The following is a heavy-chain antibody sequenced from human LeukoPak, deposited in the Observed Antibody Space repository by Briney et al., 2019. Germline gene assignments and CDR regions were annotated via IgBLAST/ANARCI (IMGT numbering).Heavy chain of an antibody. CDR1: GGSISSYY. J-gene: IGHJ4*02. CDR2: IYYSGST. CDR3: ARSRWLQLRYYFDY. D-gene: IGHD5-24*01. V-gene: IGHV4-59*01. Sequence: SETLSITCTVSGGSISSYYWSWIRQPPGKGLEWIGYIYYSGSTNYNPSLKSRVTISVDTSKNQFSLKLSSVTAADTAVYYCARSRWLQLRYYFDYWGQGTLVTASS.